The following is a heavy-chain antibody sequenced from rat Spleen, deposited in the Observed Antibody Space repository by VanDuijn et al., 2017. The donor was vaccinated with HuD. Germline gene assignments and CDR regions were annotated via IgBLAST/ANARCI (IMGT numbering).Heavy chain of an antibody. J-gene: IGHJ2*01. D-gene: IGHD4-6*01. CDR3: ARFGGDY. CDR2: IWRNGKT. V-gene: IGHV2-52*01. CDR1: GFSLTNFG. Sequence: QVQLKESGPVLVQASETLSLTCTVSGFSLTNFGVIWVRQPPGKGLEWMGIIWRNGKTNYNPALKSRLSISRDTSKSQVFLKMNSLQTEDTAMYCCARFGGDYWGQGVMVTVSS.